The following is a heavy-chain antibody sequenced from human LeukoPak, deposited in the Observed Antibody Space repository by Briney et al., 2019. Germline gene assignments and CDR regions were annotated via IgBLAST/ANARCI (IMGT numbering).Heavy chain of an antibody. J-gene: IGHJ4*02. CDR3: ASRSPISSSED. CDR2: IYHSGST. V-gene: IGHV4-4*02. Sequence: PSGTLSLTCAVSGGSISSSDWWSWVRQPPGKGLEWIGEIYHSGSTNYNPSLKSRVTISVDTSKNQFSLKLSSVTAADTAVYYCASRSPISSSEDWGQGTLVTVSS. CDR1: GGSISSSDW. D-gene: IGHD6-6*01.